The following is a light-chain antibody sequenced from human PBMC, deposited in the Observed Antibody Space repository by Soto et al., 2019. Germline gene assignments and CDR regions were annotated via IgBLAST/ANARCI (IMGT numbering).Light chain of an antibody. V-gene: IGLV3-21*02. CDR2: DDN. CDR3: QVWDSSGDLAL. J-gene: IGLJ2*01. CDR1: NIESKS. Sequence: SYELTQPLSVSVAPGQTARISCGGSNIESKSVHWYQVRPGQAPRLVVYDDNDRPSGIPERFSGTNSGNTATLTISRVEAGDEADYCCQVWDSSGDLALFGGGTKLTVL.